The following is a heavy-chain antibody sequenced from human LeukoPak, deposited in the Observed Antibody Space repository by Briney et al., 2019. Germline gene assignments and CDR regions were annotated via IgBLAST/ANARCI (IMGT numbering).Heavy chain of an antibody. D-gene: IGHD2-2*01. V-gene: IGHV4-38-2*02. J-gene: IGHJ6*03. Sequence: SETLSLTCTVSGGSISSYYWSWIRQPPGKGLEWIGSIYHSGSTYYNPSLKSRVTISVDTSKNQFSLKLSSVTAADTAVYYCARVVPAIGYYYYYYMDVWGKGTTVTVSS. CDR1: GGSISSYY. CDR3: ARVVPAIGYYYYYYMDV. CDR2: IYHSGST.